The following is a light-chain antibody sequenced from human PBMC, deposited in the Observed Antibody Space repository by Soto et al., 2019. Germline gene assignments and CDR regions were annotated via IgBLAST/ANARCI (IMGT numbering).Light chain of an antibody. J-gene: IGLJ3*02. V-gene: IGLV2-14*01. CDR1: SSDVGAYNY. CDR3: CSYTTTSTLV. Sequence: QSALTQPASVSGSPGQSITISCTGTSSDVGAYNYVSWYQQHPGKAPKLMISEVSNRPSGVSNRFSGSKSGNTASLTISGLQAEDEADYHCCSYTTTSTLVFGGGTKLT. CDR2: EVS.